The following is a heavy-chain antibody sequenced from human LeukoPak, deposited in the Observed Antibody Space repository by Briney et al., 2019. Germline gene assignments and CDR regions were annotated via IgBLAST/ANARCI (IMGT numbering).Heavy chain of an antibody. CDR3: ARELEVGNGWEGGY. CDR2: VFHTGST. Sequence: PSETLSLTCTVSGGSISSYYWSWIRQPPGKGLEWIGEVFHTGSTNYNPSLKSRVTISVDKSKNQFSLRLNSVTAADTAVYYCARELEVGNGWEGGYWGQGTLVTVSS. CDR1: GGSISSYY. J-gene: IGHJ4*02. D-gene: IGHD6-19*01. V-gene: IGHV4-59*12.